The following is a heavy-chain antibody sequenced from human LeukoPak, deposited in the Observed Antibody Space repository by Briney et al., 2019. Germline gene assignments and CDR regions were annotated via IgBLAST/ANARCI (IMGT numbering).Heavy chain of an antibody. CDR2: ISAYNGNT. CDR1: GHTFTGYG. D-gene: IGHD3-10*01. V-gene: IGHV1-18*01. CDR3: ARDERITMVRGVYPTSFDY. J-gene: IGHJ4*02. Sequence: GASVKVSCKASGHTFTGYGISWVRQAPGQGLEWMGWISAYNGNTNYAQKFQGRVTMTRDTSIGTAYMELSRLRSDDTAVYYCARDERITMVRGVYPTSFDYWGQGTLVTVSS.